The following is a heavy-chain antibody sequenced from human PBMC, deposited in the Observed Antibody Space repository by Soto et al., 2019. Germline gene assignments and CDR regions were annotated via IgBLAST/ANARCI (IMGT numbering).Heavy chain of an antibody. CDR3: VRGRDGEY. Sequence: QVRLVQSGAEVKKPGASVKVSCKGSGYTFTSYGITWVRQAPGQGLEWMGWISAHNGNTNYAQKLQGRVTVTRDTSTSTAYMELRSLRSDDSAVYYSVRGRDGEYWGQGALVTGSS. D-gene: IGHD3-10*01. J-gene: IGHJ4*02. CDR1: GYTFTSYG. V-gene: IGHV1-18*01. CDR2: ISAHNGNT.